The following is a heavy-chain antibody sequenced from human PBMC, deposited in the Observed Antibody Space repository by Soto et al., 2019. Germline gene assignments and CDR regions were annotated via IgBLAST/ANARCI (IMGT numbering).Heavy chain of an antibody. CDR1: GGFINRERSY. CDR2: ISHNGIT. D-gene: IGHD3-22*01. V-gene: IGHV4-31*03. Sequence: QVQLQASGPGLVKPSQTLSLNCTVSGGFINRERSYWRWIRQSPWGGSEWIGYISHNGITWYNPTRQSRVSISIDKSKDHFSLEVRSVTAADTAFYYCAIGEIVMVDWGQGALVTVSS. CDR3: AIGEIVMVD. J-gene: IGHJ4*02.